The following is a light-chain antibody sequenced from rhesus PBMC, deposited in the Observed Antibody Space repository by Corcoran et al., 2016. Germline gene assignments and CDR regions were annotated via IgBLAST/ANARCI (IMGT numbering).Light chain of an antibody. CDR3: LQYSSIPYS. J-gene: IGKJ2*01. Sequence: DIQMTQSPSSLSASVGDTVTITCQASQGISRGLAWYQQKPGKAPKVLIYKASSLKSGVPSRFSGRGSGTDFTLTISSLQPEDSATYSCLQYSSIPYSFGQGTKVEIK. CDR2: KAS. V-gene: IGKV1-22*01. CDR1: QGISRG.